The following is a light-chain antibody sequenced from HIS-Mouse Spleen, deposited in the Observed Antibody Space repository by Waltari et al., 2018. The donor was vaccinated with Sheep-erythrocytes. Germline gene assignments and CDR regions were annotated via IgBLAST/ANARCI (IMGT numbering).Light chain of an antibody. V-gene: IGLV1-36*01. CDR1: RPNIGNNA. CDR2: YDD. Sequence: QSVLTQPPSVSEAPRQRVTISCSGSRPNIGNNAVNRYQQLPGKAPKLLIYYDDLLPSGVSDRFSGSKSGTSASLAISGLQSEDEADYYCAAWDDSLNGWVFGGGTKLTVL. J-gene: IGLJ3*02. CDR3: AAWDDSLNGWV.